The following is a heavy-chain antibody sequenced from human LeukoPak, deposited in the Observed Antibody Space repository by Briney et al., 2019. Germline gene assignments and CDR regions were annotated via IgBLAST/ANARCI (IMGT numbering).Heavy chain of an antibody. J-gene: IGHJ5*02. Sequence: QSGGSLRLSCATLGFTLSGYAMTWIRQTPGKRLEWVASISFGARPTDYADSVKGRFSISGDNSKNAVYLQMNGLRGDDTAMYYCVRGGRYTSGRSPAWAWGQGTLVTVSS. V-gene: IGHV3-23*01. CDR2: ISFGARPT. CDR3: VRGGRYTSGRSPAWA. CDR1: GFTLSGYA. D-gene: IGHD6-19*01.